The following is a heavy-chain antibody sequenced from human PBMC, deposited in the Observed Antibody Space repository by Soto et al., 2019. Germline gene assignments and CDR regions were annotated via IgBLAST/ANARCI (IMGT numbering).Heavy chain of an antibody. CDR3: ARGRRIRYCSSTSCYEGYFQH. Sequence: QVQLQQWGAGLLKPSETLSLTCAVYGGSFSGYYWSWIRQPPGKGLEWIGEINHSGSTNYNPSLKSRVTILVDTSKSQFSLMLSSVTAADTAVYYCARGRRIRYCSSTSCYEGYFQHWGQGTLVTVSS. V-gene: IGHV4-34*01. D-gene: IGHD2-2*01. J-gene: IGHJ1*01. CDR1: GGSFSGYY. CDR2: INHSGST.